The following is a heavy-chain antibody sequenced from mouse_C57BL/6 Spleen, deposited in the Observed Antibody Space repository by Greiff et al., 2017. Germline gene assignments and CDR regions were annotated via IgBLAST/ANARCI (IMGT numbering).Heavy chain of an antibody. J-gene: IGHJ1*03. Sequence: QVQLKQSGAELVKPGASVKISCKASGYTFTDYYINWVKQRPGQGLEWIGKIGPGSGSTYYTEQFKGKATLTADKSSSTAYMQLSSLKSEDSAVXFCADEGYYYGSSWEWYFDVWGTGTTVTVSS. CDR2: IGPGSGST. V-gene: IGHV1-77*01. CDR1: GYTFTDYY. D-gene: IGHD1-1*01. CDR3: ADEGYYYGSSWEWYFDV.